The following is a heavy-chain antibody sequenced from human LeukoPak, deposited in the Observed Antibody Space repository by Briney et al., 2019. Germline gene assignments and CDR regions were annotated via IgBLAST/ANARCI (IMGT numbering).Heavy chain of an antibody. CDR1: GDSISSGDYY. CDR3: ARVGVRRSSQWRPRSYYYYYMDV. V-gene: IGHV4-61*02. D-gene: IGHD6-19*01. CDR2: ISSSGSI. J-gene: IGHJ6*03. Sequence: SETLSLTCTVSGDSISSGDYYWSWIRQPAGKGLEWIGRISSSGSINYNPSLKSRVTISVDTSKNQFSLKLSSVTAADTAVYYCARVGVRRSSQWRPRSYYYYYMDVWGKGTTVTVSS.